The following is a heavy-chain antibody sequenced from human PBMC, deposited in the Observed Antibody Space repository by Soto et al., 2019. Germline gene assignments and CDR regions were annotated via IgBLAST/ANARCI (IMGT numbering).Heavy chain of an antibody. V-gene: IGHV1-58*02. CDR2: IVVVYGST. D-gene: IGHD1-26*01. CDR3: SADHPHMAMGWPV. J-gene: IGHJ6*02. Sequence: QMQLVQSAAEVREPGTSVRVSCRASGFDFGSFGIQFLRQTRGRGLEWIGWIVVVYGSTNYARQFQGRVAISRDMSSSTANLDLYDLKSDDTAVYFCSADHPHMAMGWPVWGQGTTVTVSS. CDR1: GFDFGSFG.